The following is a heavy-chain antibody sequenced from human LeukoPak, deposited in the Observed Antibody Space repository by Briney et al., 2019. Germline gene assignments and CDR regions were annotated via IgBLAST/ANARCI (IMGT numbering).Heavy chain of an antibody. CDR1: GYTFTSYY. V-gene: IGHV1-2*06. D-gene: IGHD3-22*01. CDR3: ARDDGYYDRSGYFYSQGSFDC. Sequence: GATVKVSCKASGYTFTSYYMHWVRQAPGQGLEWMGRINPSNGGTKSAQKFQGRVTMTRDIFINTAYMELTRLTSDDTAVYYCARDDGYYDRSGYFYSQGSFDCWGQGTLVSVSS. J-gene: IGHJ4*02. CDR2: INPSNGGT.